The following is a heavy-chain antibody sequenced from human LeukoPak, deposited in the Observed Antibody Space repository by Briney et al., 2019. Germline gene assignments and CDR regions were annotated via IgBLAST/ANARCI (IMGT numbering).Heavy chain of an antibody. D-gene: IGHD1-14*01. V-gene: IGHV3-53*01. Sequence: PGGSLRLSCAASGFTVSSTYMSWVRQAPGKGLQWVSIIYSGGSTYYADSVKGRFTISRDSSKNTLFLQMNDLTVEDTARYYCARRPGNWGQGILVTVSS. J-gene: IGHJ4*02. CDR1: GFTVSSTY. CDR2: IYSGGST. CDR3: ARRPGN.